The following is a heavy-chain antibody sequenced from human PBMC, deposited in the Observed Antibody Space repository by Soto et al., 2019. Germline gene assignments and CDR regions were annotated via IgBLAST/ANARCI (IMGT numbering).Heavy chain of an antibody. V-gene: IGHV3-53*04. CDR3: ARDGPYYYASRMDV. Sequence: EVQLVESGGGLVQPGGSLRLSCAASGIPVSSNYMTWVRQAPGKGLEWVPVLHSGGDTYYANSVKGRFTISRHDSMNTLFLQMNSLTPEDTAVYYCARDGPYYYASRMDVWGQGTTVTVSS. D-gene: IGHD3-10*01. CDR1: GIPVSSNY. CDR2: LHSGGDT. J-gene: IGHJ6*02.